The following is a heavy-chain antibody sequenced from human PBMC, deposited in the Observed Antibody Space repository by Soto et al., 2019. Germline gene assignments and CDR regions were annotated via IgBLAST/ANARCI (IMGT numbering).Heavy chain of an antibody. CDR1: YCSSGNGYD. CDR3: ARLLWGITGSPGRRVGCSAP. J-gene: IGHJ5*02. V-gene: IGHV4-38-2*01. D-gene: IGHD1-20*01. Sequence: SNAVFYCSSGNGYDWVWIQQPPGKGLAWIGSLSYTGSASYNPSLKNRVTISGDMSKNHVSLKLDSVSAADTASYYCARLLWGITGSPGRRVGCSAPWVKRALVPGSS. CDR2: LSYTGSA.